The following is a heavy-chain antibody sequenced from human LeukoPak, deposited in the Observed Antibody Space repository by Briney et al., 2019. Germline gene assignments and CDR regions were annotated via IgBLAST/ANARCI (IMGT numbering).Heavy chain of an antibody. D-gene: IGHD3-10*01. CDR3: ARELYYYGSGTGTYYYYGMDV. V-gene: IGHV1-8*01. J-gene: IGHJ6*02. CDR2: MNPNSGNT. Sequence: ASVKVSCKASGYTFTSYDINWVRQATGQGLEWMGWMNPNSGNTGYAQKFQGRVTMTRNTSISTAYMELSSLRSEDTAVYYCARELYYYGSGTGTYYYYGMDVWGQGTTVTVSS. CDR1: GYTFTSYD.